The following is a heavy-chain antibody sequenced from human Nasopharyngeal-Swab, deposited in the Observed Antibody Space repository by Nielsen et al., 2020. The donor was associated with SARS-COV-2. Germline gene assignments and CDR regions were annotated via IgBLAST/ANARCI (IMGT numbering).Heavy chain of an antibody. CDR2: ISYDGSNK. Sequence: WIRQPPGKGLEWVAVISYDGSNKYYADSVKGRFTISRDNSKNTLYLQMNSLRAEDTAVYYWARSEYSSSHWGQGTPVTVSS. CDR3: ARSEYSSSH. J-gene: IGHJ4*02. V-gene: IGHV3-30-3*01. D-gene: IGHD6-6*01.